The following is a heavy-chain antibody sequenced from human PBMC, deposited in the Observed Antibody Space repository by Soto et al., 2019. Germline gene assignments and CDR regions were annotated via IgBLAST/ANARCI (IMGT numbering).Heavy chain of an antibody. D-gene: IGHD2-15*01. CDR1: SDFISSRDW. Sequence: SETLSLTCTVSSDFISSRDWWTWFRQSPGKGLEWIGEIYQSGVTNYNPSLKSRVTISIDKSKNHFSLNLRFVTAAYTAVYYCARDRGAYCSGSRGYSGVNFDYWGQGTLVTVSS. J-gene: IGHJ4*02. CDR3: ARDRGAYCSGSRGYSGVNFDY. V-gene: IGHV4-4*02. CDR2: IYQSGVT.